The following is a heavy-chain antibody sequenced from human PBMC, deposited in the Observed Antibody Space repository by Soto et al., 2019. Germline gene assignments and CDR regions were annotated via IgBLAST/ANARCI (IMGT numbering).Heavy chain of an antibody. CDR2: IIPILGIA. CDR1: GGTFSSYT. J-gene: IGHJ4*02. V-gene: IGHV1-69*02. Sequence: QVQLVQSGAEVKKPGSSVKVSCKASGGTFSSYTISWVRQAPGQGLEWMGRIIPILGIANYAQKFQGRVTINADKSTRTAYMELSSLRSEDTAVYYCARGVVVEGVGSVWGQGTLVTVSS. D-gene: IGHD2-2*01. CDR3: ARGVVVEGVGSV.